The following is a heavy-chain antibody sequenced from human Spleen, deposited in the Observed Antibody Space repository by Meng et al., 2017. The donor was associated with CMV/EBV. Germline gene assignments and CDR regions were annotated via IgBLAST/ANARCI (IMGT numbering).Heavy chain of an antibody. J-gene: IGHJ4*02. Sequence: GGSLRLSCAASGFTFSSYSMNWVRQAPGKGLEWVSSISSSSSYIYYADSVKGRFTISRDNAKNSLYLQMNSLRAEDTAVYYCARPTSRYCSSTSCQYSSSWPFDYWGQGTLVTVSS. CDR3: ARPTSRYCSSTSCQYSSSWPFDY. D-gene: IGHD2-2*01. CDR1: GFTFSSYS. V-gene: IGHV3-21*01. CDR2: ISSSSSYI.